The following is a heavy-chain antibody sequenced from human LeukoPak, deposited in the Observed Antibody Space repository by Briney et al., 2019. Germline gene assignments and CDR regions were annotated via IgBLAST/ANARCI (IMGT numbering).Heavy chain of an antibody. D-gene: IGHD2-15*01. CDR3: ARDRSHDY. V-gene: IGHV3-48*03. CDR2: IGRRGTTI. CDR1: GFTFSDYE. J-gene: IGHJ4*02. Sequence: PGGSLRLSCAASGFTFSDYEMTWVRQPPGKGLEWVSYIGRRGTTIYYADSVKGRFTISRDNAKNSLYLQMNSLRPEDTAVYYCARDRSHDYWGQGTLVTVSS.